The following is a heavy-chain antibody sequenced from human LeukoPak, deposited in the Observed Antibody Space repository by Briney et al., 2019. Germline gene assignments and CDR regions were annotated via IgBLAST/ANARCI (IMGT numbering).Heavy chain of an antibody. V-gene: IGHV3-9*01. D-gene: IGHD3-3*01. CDR1: GFTFEDYA. Sequence: GGSLRLSCADSGFTFEDYAMHWVRQAPGKGLEWVSGISWNSGSIGYADSVKGRFTISRDNAKNSLYLQMNSLRAEDTALYYCAKIWAIFGVAIYYYYYMDVWGKGTTVTVSS. J-gene: IGHJ6*03. CDR3: AKIWAIFGVAIYYYYYMDV. CDR2: ISWNSGSI.